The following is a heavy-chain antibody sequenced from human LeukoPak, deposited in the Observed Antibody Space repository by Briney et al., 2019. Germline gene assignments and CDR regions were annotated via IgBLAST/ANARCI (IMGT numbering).Heavy chain of an antibody. CDR3: ARSISYSSGWPGFFDY. CDR1: GYTFTTSW. CDR2: LYPGDSDT. Sequence: GESLKISCKGSGYTFTTSWIGWVRQMPGKGLEWVGILYPGDSDTRYSPSFQGQVTIAADKTISTAYLQWSSLKASDTAIYYCARSISYSSGWPGFFDYWGQGTLVTVSS. D-gene: IGHD6-19*01. V-gene: IGHV5-51*01. J-gene: IGHJ4*02.